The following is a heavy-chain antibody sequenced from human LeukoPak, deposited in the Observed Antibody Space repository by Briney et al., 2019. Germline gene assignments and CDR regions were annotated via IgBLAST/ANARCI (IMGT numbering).Heavy chain of an antibody. Sequence: GGSLRLSCAATGFTFGHSRMNWVRQAPGKGLEWVGQIKSKTEGGTTYYAAPVKGRFTISRDESKHTLYLQMDSLKAEDTAVYFCTSGTVGTTRSIDYWGQGTLVIVSS. CDR1: GFTFGHSR. J-gene: IGHJ4*02. D-gene: IGHD1-26*01. CDR2: IKSKTEGGTT. CDR3: TSGTVGTTRSIDY. V-gene: IGHV3-15*01.